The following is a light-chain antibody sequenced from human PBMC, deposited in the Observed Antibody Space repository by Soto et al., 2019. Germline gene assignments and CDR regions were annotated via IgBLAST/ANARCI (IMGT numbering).Light chain of an antibody. Sequence: QSALTQPASVSGSPGQSITISCTGTSSDIGGYKYVSWYQQPPDKAPKLMNYEVSNRPSGVPNRFSGSKSGTTASLTISGLQDEDEADYYCISYTDSSTFVFGTGTKLTVL. V-gene: IGLV2-14*03. J-gene: IGLJ1*01. CDR3: ISYTDSSTFV. CDR2: EVS. CDR1: SSDIGGYKY.